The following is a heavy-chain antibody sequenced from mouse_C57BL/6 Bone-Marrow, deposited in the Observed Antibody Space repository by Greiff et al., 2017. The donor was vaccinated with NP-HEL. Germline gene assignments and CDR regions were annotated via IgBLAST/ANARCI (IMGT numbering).Heavy chain of an antibody. CDR1: GFSLSTFGLG. CDR3: SRIEKLGRNYAMDY. CDR2: IWWDDDK. J-gene: IGHJ4*01. V-gene: IGHV8-8*01. Sequence: QVTLKESGPGILQPSQTLSLTCSFSGFSLSTFGLGVGWIRQPSGKGLEWLAHIWWDDDKSYHPALKSRLTISKDPSKNLVFLKIANVDTADTATYYCSRIEKLGRNYAMDYWGQGTSVTVSS. D-gene: IGHD4-1*01.